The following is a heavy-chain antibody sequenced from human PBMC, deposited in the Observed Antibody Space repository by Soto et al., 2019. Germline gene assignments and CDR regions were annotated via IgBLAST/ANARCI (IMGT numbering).Heavy chain of an antibody. J-gene: IGHJ6*02. Sequence: EVHLLESGGGLVQPGGSLRLSCAASGFTFSNYAMTWVRQAPGKGLEWVSVISGTGGGTNNADSAKGRFTTSRDNSKNTLYRQMNSLRAEDTAVYYCAKRAFYGSGIPNYYGMDGWGQGTAVT. D-gene: IGHD3-10*01. CDR2: ISGTGGGT. V-gene: IGHV3-23*01. CDR3: AKRAFYGSGIPNYYGMDG. CDR1: GFTFSNYA.